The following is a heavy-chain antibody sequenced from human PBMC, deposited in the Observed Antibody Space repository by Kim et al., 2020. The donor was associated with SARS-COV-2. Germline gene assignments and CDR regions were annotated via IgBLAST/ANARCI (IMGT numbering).Heavy chain of an antibody. Sequence: STAYADSVKGRFTISRDNAKNTVSLQRNSWRADDTAVYYCARAGSGGSFPTWGQGTLATVSS. D-gene: IGHD2-15*01. CDR2: ST. V-gene: IGHV3-74*01. CDR3: ARAGSGGSFPT. J-gene: IGHJ5*02.